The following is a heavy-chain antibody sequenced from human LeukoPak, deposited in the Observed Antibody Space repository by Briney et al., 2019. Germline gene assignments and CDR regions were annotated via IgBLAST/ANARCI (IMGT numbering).Heavy chain of an antibody. CDR2: IHYSGST. V-gene: IGHV4-59*11. CDR1: AGSISSHF. Sequence: SDTLSLNCTISAGSISSHFWSWIRQPPGKGLEWIGYIHYSGSTNYNPSLKSRVTISVDTSKNQFSLRLSSVTAADTAVYYCARDGYSGSSLFDYWGQGTLVTVSS. CDR3: ARDGYSGSSLFDY. J-gene: IGHJ4*02. D-gene: IGHD1-26*01.